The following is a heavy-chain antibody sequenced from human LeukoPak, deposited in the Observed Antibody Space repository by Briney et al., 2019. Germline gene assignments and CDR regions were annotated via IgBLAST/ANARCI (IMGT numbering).Heavy chain of an antibody. CDR2: IYYSGST. J-gene: IGHJ2*01. CDR1: GGSISSYY. D-gene: IGHD5-12*01. V-gene: IGHV4-59*01. Sequence: SETLSLTCTVSGGSISSYYWSWIRQPPGKGLEWIGYIYYSGSTNYNPSLKSRVTISVDTSKNQFSLKLSSVTAADTAVYYCARDLEYSGYDSVWYFDLWGRGTLVTVSS. CDR3: ARDLEYSGYDSVWYFDL.